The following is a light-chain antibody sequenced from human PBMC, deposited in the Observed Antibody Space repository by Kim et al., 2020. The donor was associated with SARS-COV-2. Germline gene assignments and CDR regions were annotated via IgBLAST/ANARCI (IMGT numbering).Light chain of an antibody. CDR2: DTN. CDR3: GTWDDSLTAGV. J-gene: IGLJ3*02. V-gene: IGLV1-51*01. CDR1: SSNIWKYY. Sequence: GQKVTISCSGSSSNIWKYYVSWYQHLPGTAPKLLIFDTNKRPSGIPDRFSGSKSGTSATLDITGLQTGDEADYYCGTWDDSLTAGVFGGGTKLTVL.